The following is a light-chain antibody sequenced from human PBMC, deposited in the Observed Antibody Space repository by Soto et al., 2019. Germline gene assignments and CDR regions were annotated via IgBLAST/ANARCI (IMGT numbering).Light chain of an antibody. Sequence: DIQMTQAPSSLSASVGDRVTITCRARQDISTYLAWYQQKPGKVPKLLISAAYTLQSGVPPRFSGSGSGTDFTLTISSLQPEDVATYYCQKYGNAPLNFGGGTKVEIK. V-gene: IGKV1-27*01. J-gene: IGKJ4*01. CDR1: QDISTY. CDR2: AAY. CDR3: QKYGNAPLN.